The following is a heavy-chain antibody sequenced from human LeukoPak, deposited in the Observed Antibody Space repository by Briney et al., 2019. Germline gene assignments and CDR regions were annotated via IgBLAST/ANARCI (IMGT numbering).Heavy chain of an antibody. Sequence: ASVKVSCKASGYTFTSYGISWVRQAPGQGLEWMGWISPYNGNTNYAQKLQGRVTMTTDTSTSTAYMELRSLRSDDTAVYYCASRIVVVPGYYYYYYGMDVWGLGTTVTVSS. J-gene: IGHJ6*02. CDR2: ISPYNGNT. D-gene: IGHD2-2*01. CDR1: GYTFTSYG. V-gene: IGHV1-18*01. CDR3: ASRIVVVPGYYYYYYGMDV.